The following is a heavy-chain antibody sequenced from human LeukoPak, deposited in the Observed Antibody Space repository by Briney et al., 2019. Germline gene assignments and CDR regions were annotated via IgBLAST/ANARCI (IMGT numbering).Heavy chain of an antibody. CDR3: AKAGPYYFDF. Sequence: GGSLRLSCAASGFTFNTYGMTWVRQAPGKGLECVSAISGSGGTIFYADSVKGRFTISRGNYENTLYLQMDSLRADDTALYYCAKAGPYYFDFWGQGTLVTVSS. J-gene: IGHJ4*02. CDR2: ISGSGGTI. CDR1: GFTFNTYG. V-gene: IGHV3-23*01.